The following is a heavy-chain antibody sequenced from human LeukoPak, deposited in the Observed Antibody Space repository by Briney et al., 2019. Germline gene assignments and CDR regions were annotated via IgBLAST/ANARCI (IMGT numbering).Heavy chain of an antibody. CDR1: GGSISSYY. J-gene: IGHJ4*02. V-gene: IGHV4-59*12. Sequence: SSETLSLTCTVSGGSISSYYWSWIRQPPGKGLEWIGYIYYSGSTNYNPSLESRVTMSVDTSKNQISLKLSSVTAADTAVYYCARERSGSGSYFSPFDYWGQGTLVTVSS. CDR2: IYYSGST. D-gene: IGHD3-10*01. CDR3: ARERSGSGSYFSPFDY.